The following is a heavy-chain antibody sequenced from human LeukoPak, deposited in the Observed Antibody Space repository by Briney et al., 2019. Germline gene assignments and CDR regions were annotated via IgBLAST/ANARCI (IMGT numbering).Heavy chain of an antibody. CDR3: ARGGATRRHNWFDP. CDR2: MNPNSGNT. CDR1: GYTFTSYD. Sequence: ASVKVSCKASGYTFTSYDINWVRQATGQGLEWMGWMNPNSGNTGYAQKFQGRVTMTRNTSISTAYMELSSLRSEDTAVYYCARGGATRRHNWFDPWGQGTLVTVSS. J-gene: IGHJ5*02. V-gene: IGHV1-8*01. D-gene: IGHD1-26*01.